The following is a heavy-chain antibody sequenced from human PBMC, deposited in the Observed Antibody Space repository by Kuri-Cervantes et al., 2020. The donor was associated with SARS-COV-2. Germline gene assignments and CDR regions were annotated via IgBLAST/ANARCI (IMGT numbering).Heavy chain of an antibody. D-gene: IGHD4-17*01. CDR3: ARPLSYGDSQGLDY. CDR2: ISSSGSTI. CDR1: GFTLSDYY. V-gene: IGHV3-11*04. Sequence: GESLKISCAASGFTLSDYYMSWIRQAPGKRLEWVSDISSSGSTIYYADSVKGRFTISRDNAKNSLYLQMNSLRAEDTAVYYCARPLSYGDSQGLDYWGQGTLVTVSS. J-gene: IGHJ4*02.